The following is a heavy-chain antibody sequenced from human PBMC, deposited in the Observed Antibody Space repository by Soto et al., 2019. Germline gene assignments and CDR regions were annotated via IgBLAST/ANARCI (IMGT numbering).Heavy chain of an antibody. J-gene: IGHJ5*02. CDR3: ARSPAYGDYATLDT. V-gene: IGHV4-4*07. CDR2: IHSTRSP. D-gene: IGHD4-17*01. Sequence: SETLSLTCTFSCDSVSKYYWNWIRQPAGKGLEWIGRIHSTRSPNYNPSLKSRVTMSVDTSKNQFSLKLNLTSVTAADTAVYYCARSPAYGDYATLDTWGQGTLVTVSS. CDR1: CDSVSKYY.